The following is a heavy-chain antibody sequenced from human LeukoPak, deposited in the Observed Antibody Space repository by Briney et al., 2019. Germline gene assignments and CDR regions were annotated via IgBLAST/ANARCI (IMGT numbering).Heavy chain of an antibody. D-gene: IGHD3-10*01. J-gene: IGHJ5*02. CDR1: GYSFTSYW. Sequence: EESLKISCKGSGYSFTSYWISWVRQMPGKGLEWMGRIDPSDSYTNYSPSFQGHVTISADKSISTAYLQWSSLKASDTAMYYCARTPPLLWFGELLFHTNWFDPWGQGTLVTVSS. V-gene: IGHV5-10-1*01. CDR2: IDPSDSYT. CDR3: ARTPPLLWFGELLFHTNWFDP.